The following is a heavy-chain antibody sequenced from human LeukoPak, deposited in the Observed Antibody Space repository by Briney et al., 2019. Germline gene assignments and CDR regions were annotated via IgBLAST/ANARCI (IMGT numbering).Heavy chain of an antibody. V-gene: IGHV3-23*01. D-gene: IGHD2-15*01. Sequence: GGSLRLSSAASGFTFSSYGMSWVRQAPGKGLEWVSAISGSGGSTYYADSVKGRFTISRDNSKNTLYLQMNSLRAEDTAVYYCAKETYWAAWYYMDVWGKGTTVSISS. J-gene: IGHJ6*03. CDR2: ISGSGGST. CDR3: AKETYWAAWYYMDV. CDR1: GFTFSSYG.